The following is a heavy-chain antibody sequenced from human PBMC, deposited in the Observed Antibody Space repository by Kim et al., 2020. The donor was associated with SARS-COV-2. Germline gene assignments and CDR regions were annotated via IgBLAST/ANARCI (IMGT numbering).Heavy chain of an antibody. V-gene: IGHV3-33*06. D-gene: IGHD6-19*01. CDR1: GFTFSSYA. CDR3: AKGGIAVVPYYFDY. J-gene: IGHJ4*02. Sequence: GGSLRLSCAASGFTFSSYAMHWVRQAPGKGLEWVAVIWYDGSNKYYADSVKGRFTISRDNSKNTLYLQMNSLRAEDTAVYYCAKGGIAVVPYYFDYWGQGTLVTVSS. CDR2: IWYDGSNK.